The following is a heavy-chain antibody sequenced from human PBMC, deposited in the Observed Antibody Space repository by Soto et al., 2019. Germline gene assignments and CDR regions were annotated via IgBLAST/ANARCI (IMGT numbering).Heavy chain of an antibody. Sequence: APVKVSCKASCYTFSNPGITWGRQAPGQRLEGMGWIGAYNGNTHYTQSLQGRVTMTTDTSTSTAYMGLRGLRSDDTAVFYCARVRRLVGYFYYYMGVWGKGTRVTVSS. CDR3: ARVRRLVGYFYYYMGV. CDR1: CYTFSNPG. V-gene: IGHV1-18*01. D-gene: IGHD6-25*01. CDR2: IGAYNGNT. J-gene: IGHJ6*03.